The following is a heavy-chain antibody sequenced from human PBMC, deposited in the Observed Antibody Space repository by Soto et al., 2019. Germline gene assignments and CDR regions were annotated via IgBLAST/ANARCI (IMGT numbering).Heavy chain of an antibody. CDR2: TYYKSKWSN. D-gene: IGHD3-10*01. Sequence: QTLSLTCAISGDSVSSNRAAWNWIRQSPSRGLEWLGRTYYKSKWSNEYSVSVKSRMTISPDTCKNQFSLRLNSVTPEDTAVYYCARSRGYFDYGGQGVLVTVSS. V-gene: IGHV6-1*01. CDR3: ARSRGYFDY. J-gene: IGHJ4*02. CDR1: GDSVSSNRAA.